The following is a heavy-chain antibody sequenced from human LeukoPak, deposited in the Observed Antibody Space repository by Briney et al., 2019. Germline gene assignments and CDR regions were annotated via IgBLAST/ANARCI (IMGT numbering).Heavy chain of an antibody. D-gene: IGHD1-26*01. CDR1: GGSLSGYY. V-gene: IGHV4-34*01. J-gene: IGHJ4*02. CDR3: ARGRRSGSYYMY. Sequence: PSETLSLTCAVYGGSLSGYYWSWIRQPPGKGLEWIGEINHSGSTNYNPSLKSRVTISVDTSKNQFSLKLNSVTAADTAVYYCARGRRSGSYYMYWGQGTLFTVSS. CDR2: INHSGST.